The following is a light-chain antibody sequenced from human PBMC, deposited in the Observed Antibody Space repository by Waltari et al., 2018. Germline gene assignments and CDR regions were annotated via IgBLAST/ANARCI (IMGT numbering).Light chain of an antibody. V-gene: IGKV3-15*01. CDR2: GAS. CDR1: KSVNNN. Sequence: EIVMTQSPVTLSVSPGESATLSCRASKSVNNNLAWYQQKPGQAPRPLMYGASTRATDIPARFSGSGSWTEFTLTITSLQSEDFAVYYCQQYNNWPPLTFGQGTNLEIK. J-gene: IGKJ2*01. CDR3: QQYNNWPPLT.